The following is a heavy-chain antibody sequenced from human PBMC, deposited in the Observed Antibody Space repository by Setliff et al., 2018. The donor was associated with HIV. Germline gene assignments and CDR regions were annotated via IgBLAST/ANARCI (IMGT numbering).Heavy chain of an antibody. CDR1: GFLFNRYS. Sequence: PGGSLRLSCSASGFLFNRYSLNWVRQAPGRGPEWVASISNSSRYYWVKARYGDSVRGRFTISGDYAKNSLFLQMNSLRAEDTAVYYCARGQTSVTLQFDHWGQGTLVTVSS. D-gene: IGHD4-17*01. V-gene: IGHV3-21*01. J-gene: IGHJ4*02. CDR3: ARGQTSVTLQFDH. CDR2: ISNSSRYY.